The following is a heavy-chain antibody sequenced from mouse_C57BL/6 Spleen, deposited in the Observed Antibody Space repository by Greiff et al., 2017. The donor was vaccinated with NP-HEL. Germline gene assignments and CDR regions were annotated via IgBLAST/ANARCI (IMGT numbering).Heavy chain of an antibody. J-gene: IGHJ4*01. Sequence: VKLQQPGAELVRPGSSVKLSCKASGYTFTSYWMHWVKQRPIQGLEWIGNIDPSDSETHYNQKFKDKATLTVDKSSSTAYMQLSSLTSEDSAVYYCARGGFITTVVAPYYYAMDYWGQGTSVTVSS. CDR3: ARGGFITTVVAPYYYAMDY. CDR2: IDPSDSET. CDR1: GYTFTSYW. V-gene: IGHV1-52*01. D-gene: IGHD1-1*01.